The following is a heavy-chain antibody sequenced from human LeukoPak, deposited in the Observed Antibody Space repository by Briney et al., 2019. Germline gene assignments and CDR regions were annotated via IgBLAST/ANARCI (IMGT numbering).Heavy chain of an antibody. CDR1: GGSISSYY. CDR2: IYYSGST. D-gene: IGHD3-10*01. J-gene: IGHJ4*02. Sequence: SETLSLTCTVSGGSISSYYWSWIRQPPGKGLEWIGYIYYSGSTNYNPSLKSRVTISVDTSKNQFSLKLSSVTAADTAVYYCARGGDRSFDYWGQGTLVTVSS. V-gene: IGHV4-59*01. CDR3: ARGGDRSFDY.